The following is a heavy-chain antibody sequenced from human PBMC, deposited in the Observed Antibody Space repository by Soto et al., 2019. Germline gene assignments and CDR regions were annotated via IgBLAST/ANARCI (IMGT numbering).Heavy chain of an antibody. V-gene: IGHV3-33*06. CDR3: AKAAAPGGVLYALDY. CDR1: GFTFSSYG. CDR2: IWYDGSNK. D-gene: IGHD3-16*01. Sequence: PGGSLRLSCAASGFTFSSYGMHWVRQAPGKGLEWVAVIWYDGSNKYYADSVKGRFTISRDNSKNTLYLQMNSLRAEDTAVYYCAKAAAPGGVLYALDYWGQGTLVTVSS. J-gene: IGHJ4*02.